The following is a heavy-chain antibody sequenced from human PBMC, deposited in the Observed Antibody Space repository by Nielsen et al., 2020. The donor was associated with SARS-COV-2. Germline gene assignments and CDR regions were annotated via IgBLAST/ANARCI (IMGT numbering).Heavy chain of an antibody. Sequence: GGSLRLSCAASGFTFSNYAMTWVRQAPGKGLEWVSVISGSGSRTYYADSVKGRFTISRDNSKNTVYLQMNSLRAADTAIYYCSKASGPWGEYSAMDVWGQGTTVTVSS. CDR2: ISGSGSRT. V-gene: IGHV3-23*01. D-gene: IGHD3-10*01. CDR1: GFTFSNYA. CDR3: SKASGPWGEYSAMDV. J-gene: IGHJ6*02.